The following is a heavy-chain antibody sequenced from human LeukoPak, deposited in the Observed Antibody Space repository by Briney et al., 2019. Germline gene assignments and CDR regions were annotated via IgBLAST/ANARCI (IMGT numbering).Heavy chain of an antibody. CDR1: GFTFSSYA. J-gene: IGHJ4*02. Sequence: HGGSLRLSCAASGFTFSSYAMHWVRQAPGKGLEWVAVILHDGSNKQYADSVKGRFTISRDNSKNTLYLQINSLRAEDTAVYYCATLSGDSHGYDYWGLGTMVTVSS. D-gene: IGHD5-18*01. CDR3: ATLSGDSHGYDY. CDR2: ILHDGSNK. V-gene: IGHV3-30*03.